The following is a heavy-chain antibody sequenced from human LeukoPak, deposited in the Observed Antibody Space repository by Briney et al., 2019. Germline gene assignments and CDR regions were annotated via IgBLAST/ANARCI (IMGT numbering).Heavy chain of an antibody. CDR3: ARAFSVDV. CDR2: INPSSDGT. CDR1: GYSFTGYY. V-gene: IGHV1-2*02. J-gene: IGHJ3*01. Sequence: ASVTVSCKASGYSFTGYYIHWVRQAPGQGLEWMGWINPSSDGTNYAQKFQGRVTMTRDTSISTAYMELSRLRSDDTAVYYCARAFSVDVWGQGTMVTVSS. D-gene: IGHD3-3*02.